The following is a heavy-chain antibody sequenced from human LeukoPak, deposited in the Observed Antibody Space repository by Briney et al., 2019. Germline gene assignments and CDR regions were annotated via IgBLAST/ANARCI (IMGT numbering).Heavy chain of an antibody. V-gene: IGHV4-59*13. D-gene: IGHD6-19*01. J-gene: IGHJ2*01. Sequence: SETLSLTCTVSGGSISSYDGSWIRQPPGKGLEWSGYIYYSGSTNYNPSVKSRVTISVDTYKNQFSLKPSSVTAADTAVYYSAIPIAVARYGDWYFDLWGRGTLVTVSS. CDR3: AIPIAVARYGDWYFDL. CDR1: GGSISSYD. CDR2: IYYSGST.